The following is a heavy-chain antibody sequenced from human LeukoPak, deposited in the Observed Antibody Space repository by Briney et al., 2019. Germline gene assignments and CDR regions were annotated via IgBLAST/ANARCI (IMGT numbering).Heavy chain of an antibody. Sequence: GGSLRLSCAASGFTFSSYWMSWVRQAPGKGLEWVANIKQDGSEKYYVDSVKGRFTISRDNAKNSLYLQMNSLRAEDTAVYYCASELGHGSGIENYWGQGTLVTVSS. CDR2: IKQDGSEK. CDR3: ASELGHGSGIENY. D-gene: IGHD3-10*01. CDR1: GFTFSSYW. V-gene: IGHV3-7*01. J-gene: IGHJ4*02.